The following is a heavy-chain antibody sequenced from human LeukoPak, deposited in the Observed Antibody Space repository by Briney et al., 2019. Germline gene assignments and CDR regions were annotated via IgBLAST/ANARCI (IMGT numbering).Heavy chain of an antibody. D-gene: IGHD2-15*01. V-gene: IGHV3-30*02. CDR1: GFTFSSYD. Sequence: GGSLRLSCAASGFTFSSYDMHWVRQAPGKGLLWLAFIRYDGSTKYYADSVKGRFTIARDNSKNTLYLQMSSLRAEDTAVYYCAKQKGYCSGGSCHPFDYWGQGTLVTVSS. CDR2: IRYDGSTK. CDR3: AKQKGYCSGGSCHPFDY. J-gene: IGHJ4*02.